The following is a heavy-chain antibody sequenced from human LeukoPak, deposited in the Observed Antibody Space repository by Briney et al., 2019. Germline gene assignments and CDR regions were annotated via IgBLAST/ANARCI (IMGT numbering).Heavy chain of an antibody. J-gene: IGHJ4*02. CDR3: AREKGIDC. V-gene: IGHV3-21*01. CDR2: ISTSSSYI. Sequence: GGSLRLSCAASGFTFGSYSMNWVRQAPGKGLEWVSSISTSSSYIYYADSLKGRFTISRDNAKNSLYLQMNSLRAEDTAVYYCAREKGIDCWGQGTLVTVSS. CDR1: GFTFGSYS. D-gene: IGHD2-15*01.